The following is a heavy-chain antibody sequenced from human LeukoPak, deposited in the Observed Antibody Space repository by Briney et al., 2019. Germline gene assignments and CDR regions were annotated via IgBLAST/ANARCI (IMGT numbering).Heavy chain of an antibody. D-gene: IGHD5-24*01. J-gene: IGHJ4*02. CDR1: GGSMSSYY. CDR2: ISYSGST. V-gene: IGHV4-59*08. Sequence: SETLSLTCTVSGGSMSSYYWSWIRQPPGKGLEWIGYISYSGSTNNNPSLKSRVTMSVDTSKNQFSLKLNSVTAADTAVYYCARHLEMATIIDYWGQGTLVTVSS. CDR3: ARHLEMATIIDY.